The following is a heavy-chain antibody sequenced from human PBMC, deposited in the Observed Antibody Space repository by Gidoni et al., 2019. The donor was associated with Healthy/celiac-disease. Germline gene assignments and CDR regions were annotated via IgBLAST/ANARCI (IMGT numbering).Heavy chain of an antibody. J-gene: IGHJ3*02. CDR3: ARGVAAAGANGAEAFDI. Sequence: EVQLVESGGGLVQPGGSLRLSCAASGFTFSSYDMHWVRQATGKGLEWVSAIGTAGDTYYPGSVKGRFTISRENAKNSLYLQMNSLRAGDTAVYYCARGVAAAGANGAEAFDIWGQGTMVTVSS. CDR1: GFTFSSYD. CDR2: IGTAGDT. D-gene: IGHD6-13*01. V-gene: IGHV3-13*04.